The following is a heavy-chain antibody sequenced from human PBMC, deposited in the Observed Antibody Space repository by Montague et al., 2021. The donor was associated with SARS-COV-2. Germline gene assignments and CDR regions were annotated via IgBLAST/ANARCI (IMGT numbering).Heavy chain of an antibody. CDR2: INHSGST. J-gene: IGHJ5*02. CDR3: ARGPRITMIVVVITDMRFDP. CDR1: GGSFSGYY. D-gene: IGHD3-22*01. V-gene: IGHV4-34*01. Sequence: SETLSLTCDVYGGSFSGYYWSWIRQPPGKGLEWIGEINHSGSTNYNPSLKSRVTISVDTSKNKFSLKLSTVTAADTAVYYCARGPRITMIVVVITDMRFDPWGQGILVTVSS.